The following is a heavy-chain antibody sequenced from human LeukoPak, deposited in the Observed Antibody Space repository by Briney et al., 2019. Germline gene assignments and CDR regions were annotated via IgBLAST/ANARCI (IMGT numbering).Heavy chain of an antibody. D-gene: IGHD2-21*02. CDR2: IYYSGST. V-gene: IGHV4-59*01. Sequence: SETLSLTCTVSDGSISSYYWSWIRQPPGKGLEWIGYIYYSGSTNYNPSLKSRVTISVDTSKNQFSLKLSSVTAADTAVYYCAILRGAYCGGDCYPGAFDIWGQGTMVTVSS. CDR1: DGSISSYY. J-gene: IGHJ3*02. CDR3: AILRGAYCGGDCYPGAFDI.